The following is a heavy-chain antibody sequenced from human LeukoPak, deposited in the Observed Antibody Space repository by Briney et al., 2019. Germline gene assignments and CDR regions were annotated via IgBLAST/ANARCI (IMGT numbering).Heavy chain of an antibody. CDR3: AREVVAAPGTVDY. CDR2: IYHSGST. J-gene: IGHJ4*01. V-gene: IGHV4-38-2*02. Sequence: SETLSLTCTVSGYSISSGYHWGWIRQPPGKGLEWIGSIYHSGSTYYNPSLKSRVTISVDTSKNQFSLKLRSVTAADTAVYYCAREVVAAPGTVDYWGQGTLVTVSS. CDR1: GYSISSGYH. D-gene: IGHD6-13*01.